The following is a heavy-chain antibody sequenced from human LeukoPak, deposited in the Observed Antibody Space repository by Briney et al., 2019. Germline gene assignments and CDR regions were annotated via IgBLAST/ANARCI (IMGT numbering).Heavy chain of an antibody. V-gene: IGHV4-61*02. J-gene: IGHJ4*02. Sequence: SETLSLTCTVSGGSISSGSYYWSWIRQPAGKGLEWIGRIYTSGSTNYNPSLKSRVTISVDTSKNQFSLKLSSVTAADTAVYYCAAQYYHDSSGSYYFDYWGQGTLVTVSS. CDR1: GGSISSGSYY. CDR2: IYTSGST. D-gene: IGHD3-22*01. CDR3: AAQYYHDSSGSYYFDY.